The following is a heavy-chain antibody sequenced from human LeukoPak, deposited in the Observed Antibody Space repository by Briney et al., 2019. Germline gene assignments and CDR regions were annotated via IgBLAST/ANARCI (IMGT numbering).Heavy chain of an antibody. Sequence: SSETLSLTCAVYGGSFSGYYWSWIRQPPGKGLEWIGEINHSGSTNYNPSLKSRVTISVDTSKNQFSLKLSSVTAADTAVYYCARGWGNFDYWGQGTLVTVSS. CDR1: GGSFSGYY. J-gene: IGHJ4*02. CDR2: INHSGST. V-gene: IGHV4-34*01. CDR3: ARGWGNFDY. D-gene: IGHD3-16*01.